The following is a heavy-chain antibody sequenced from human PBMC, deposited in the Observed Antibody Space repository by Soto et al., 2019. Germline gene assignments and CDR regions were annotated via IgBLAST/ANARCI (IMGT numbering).Heavy chain of an antibody. Sequence: PGGSLRLSCAASGFTFSNYWMHWVRQAPGKGLVWVSHINYDGSGTTYADSVKGRFTISRDNSKNTLYLQMNSLRAEDTAVYYCAKVMKYGSGSYRINDYYYSGMDVWGQGTTVTVSS. J-gene: IGHJ6*02. CDR1: GFTFSNYW. D-gene: IGHD3-10*01. CDR3: AKVMKYGSGSYRINDYYYSGMDV. V-gene: IGHV3-74*01. CDR2: INYDGSGT.